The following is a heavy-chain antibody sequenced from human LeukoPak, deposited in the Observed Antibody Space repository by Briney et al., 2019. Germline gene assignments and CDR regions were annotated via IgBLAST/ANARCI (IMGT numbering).Heavy chain of an antibody. D-gene: IGHD1-26*01. CDR1: GGSISSYY. V-gene: IGHV4-4*09. CDR2: IYTSGST. J-gene: IGHJ5*02. CDR3: ARPHRGSWFDP. Sequence: PSETLSLACTVSGGSISSYYWSWIRQPPGKGLEWIGYIYTSGSTNYNPSLKSRVTISVDTSKNQFSLKLSSVTAADTAVYYCARPHRGSWFDPWGQGTLVTVSS.